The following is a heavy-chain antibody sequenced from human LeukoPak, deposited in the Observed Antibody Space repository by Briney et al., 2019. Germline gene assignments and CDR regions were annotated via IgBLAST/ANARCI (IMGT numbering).Heavy chain of an antibody. CDR2: ILHDGGNK. J-gene: IGHJ4*02. D-gene: IGHD6-19*01. CDR1: GFTFSSYA. V-gene: IGHV3-30*18. CDR3: EKDRGVAVAGYFDC. Sequence: GGSLRLSCAASGFTFSSYAMHWVRQAPGKGLEWVAVILHDGGNKHYGDSVKGRFTISRDNSKNTLHLQMNSLRTEDAAVYYCEKDRGVAVAGYFDCWGQGALVTVSS.